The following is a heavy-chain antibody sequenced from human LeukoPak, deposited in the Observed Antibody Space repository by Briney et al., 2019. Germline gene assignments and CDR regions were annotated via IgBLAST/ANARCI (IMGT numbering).Heavy chain of an antibody. Sequence: PSETLSLTCTVSGGSMSSSSYYWGWIRQPPGKGLEWIGSIYYSGSTYYNPSLKSRVTISVDTSKNQLSLKLSAVTAADTAVYYCARDGDERSVLFDYWGQGTLVTVSS. J-gene: IGHJ4*02. CDR2: IYYSGST. V-gene: IGHV4-39*07. CDR1: GGSMSSSSYY. CDR3: ARDGDERSVLFDY. D-gene: IGHD7-27*01.